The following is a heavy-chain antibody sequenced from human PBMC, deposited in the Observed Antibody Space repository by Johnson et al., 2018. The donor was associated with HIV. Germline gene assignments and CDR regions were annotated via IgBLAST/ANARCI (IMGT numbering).Heavy chain of an antibody. CDR1: GFTVSSNY. V-gene: IGHV3-53*01. D-gene: IGHD3-16*01. CDR3: ARAKYGGAFDV. J-gene: IGHJ3*01. CDR2: IYSGGST. Sequence: MLLVESGGGLIQPGGSLRLSCAASGFTVSSNYMSWVRQAPGKGLEWVSVIYSGGSTYYADSVKGRFTISRDNSRNTLYLQMNSLRAEDTAVYYCARAKYGGAFDVWGQGTMVSVSS.